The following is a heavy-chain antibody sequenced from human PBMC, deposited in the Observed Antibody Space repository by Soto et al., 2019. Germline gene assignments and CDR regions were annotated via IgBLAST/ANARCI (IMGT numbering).Heavy chain of an antibody. V-gene: IGHV3-23*01. D-gene: IGHD6-19*01. Sequence: EVKLLESGGGFIQPGGSLRLSCTASGFTFRSYGMSWVRQAPGKGLEWVAAIRGNDDATYYADSVKGRFTISRDISKNTLYLQMNSLRADDEAVYYCAKVGDIKQWLEQLDFWGLGTLVNVSS. CDR2: IRGNDDAT. CDR1: GFTFRSYG. CDR3: AKVGDIKQWLEQLDF. J-gene: IGHJ4*02.